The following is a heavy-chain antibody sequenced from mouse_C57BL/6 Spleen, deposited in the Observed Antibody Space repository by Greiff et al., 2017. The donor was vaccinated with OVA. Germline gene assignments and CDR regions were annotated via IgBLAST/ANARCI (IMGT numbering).Heavy chain of an antibody. CDR2: ISDGSSYT. Sequence: EVKLVESGGGLVKPGGSLKLSCAASGFTFSSYAMSWVRQTPEKRLEWVATISDGSSYTYYPDNVKGRFTITRDNAKNNLYLQMSHLKSEDTAMYYCARGYSNYEGWFAYWGQGTLVTVSA. CDR1: GFTFSSYA. V-gene: IGHV5-4*03. J-gene: IGHJ3*01. D-gene: IGHD2-5*01. CDR3: ARGYSNYEGWFAY.